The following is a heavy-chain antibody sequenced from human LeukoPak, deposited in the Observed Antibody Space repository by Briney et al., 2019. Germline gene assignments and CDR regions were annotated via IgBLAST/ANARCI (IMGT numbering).Heavy chain of an antibody. CDR3: AGLRHVRYFDPQLDY. CDR2: IYPGDSDT. D-gene: IGHD3-9*01. Sequence: GESLKISCKGSGYSFTSYWIGWVRQMPGKGLEWMGIIYPGDSDTRYSPSFQGQVTISADKSISTAYLQWSSLKASDTAMYYCAGLRHVRYFDPQLDYWGQGTLVTVSS. V-gene: IGHV5-51*01. CDR1: GYSFTSYW. J-gene: IGHJ4*02.